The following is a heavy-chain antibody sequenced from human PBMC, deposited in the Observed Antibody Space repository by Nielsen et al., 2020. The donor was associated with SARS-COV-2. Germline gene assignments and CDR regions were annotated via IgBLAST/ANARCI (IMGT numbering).Heavy chain of an antibody. Sequence: GSLRLSCAVYGGSFSGYYWSWIRQPPGKGLEWIGEINHSGSTNYNPSLKSRVTISVDTSKNQFSLKLSSVTAADTAVYYCARDHRYSGSYIWGQGTLVTVSS. CDR3: ARDHRYSGSYI. J-gene: IGHJ4*02. CDR2: INHSGST. D-gene: IGHD1-26*01. V-gene: IGHV4-34*01. CDR1: GGSFSGYY.